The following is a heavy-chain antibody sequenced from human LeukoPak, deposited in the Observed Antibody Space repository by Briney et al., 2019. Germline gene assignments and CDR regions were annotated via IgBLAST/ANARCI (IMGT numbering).Heavy chain of an antibody. CDR1: GYSFVFFG. CDR2: IDSHNGDR. CDR3: ARSPAYYDFWSGYSRFDY. V-gene: IGHV1-18*01. Sequence: ASVKVSCKASGYSFVFFGVSWVRQAPGQGLEWVGWIDSHNGDRNYAEKFQDRVTMTTDTSTTTSYMELRSLRSDDTAVYYCARSPAYYDFWSGYSRFDYWGQGTLVTVSS. J-gene: IGHJ4*02. D-gene: IGHD3-3*01.